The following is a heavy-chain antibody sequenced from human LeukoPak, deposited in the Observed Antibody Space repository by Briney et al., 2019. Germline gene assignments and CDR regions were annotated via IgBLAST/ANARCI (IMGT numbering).Heavy chain of an antibody. D-gene: IGHD3-22*01. CDR1: GYSFTSFW. Sequence: GESLKISCKGSGYSFTSFWIGLVRQMPGKGPEWMGIIYSGDSDTRYSPSFQGQVTISADKSISTAYLQWSSLRASDTAMYYCARSRNWYYDSSGYFFDYWGQGTLVTVSS. V-gene: IGHV5-51*01. CDR3: ARSRNWYYDSSGYFFDY. J-gene: IGHJ4*02. CDR2: IYSGDSDT.